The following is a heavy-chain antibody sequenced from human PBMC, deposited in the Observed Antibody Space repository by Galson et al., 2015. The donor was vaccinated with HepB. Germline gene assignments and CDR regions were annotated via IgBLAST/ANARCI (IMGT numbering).Heavy chain of an antibody. D-gene: IGHD6-13*01. CDR3: ARGTAARTTYNWFDP. V-gene: IGHV1-69*01. CDR1: GGTFSSYA. CDR2: IIPIFGTA. Sequence: VKVSCKASGGTFSSYAISWVRQAPGQGLEWMGGIIPIFGTANYAQKFQGRVTITADESTSTAYMELSSLRSEDTAVYYCARGTAARTTYNWFDPWGQGTLVTVSS. J-gene: IGHJ5*02.